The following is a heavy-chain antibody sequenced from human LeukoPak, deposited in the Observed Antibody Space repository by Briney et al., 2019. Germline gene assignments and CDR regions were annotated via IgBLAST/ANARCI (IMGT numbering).Heavy chain of an antibody. Sequence: PGRSLRLSCAASGFTFSSYWMHWVRQGPGKGLVWVSRIHSDGSSTSYADSVKGRFTISRDNAKNTLYLQMNSLRAEDTAVYYCARVSTYSAIDYWGQGTLVTVSS. CDR2: IHSDGSST. CDR3: ARVSTYSAIDY. V-gene: IGHV3-74*01. J-gene: IGHJ4*02. CDR1: GFTFSSYW. D-gene: IGHD6-13*01.